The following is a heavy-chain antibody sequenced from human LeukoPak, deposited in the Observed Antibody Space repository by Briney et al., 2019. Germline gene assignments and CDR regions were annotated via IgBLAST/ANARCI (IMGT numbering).Heavy chain of an antibody. D-gene: IGHD4-23*01. Sequence: SETLSLTCTVSGGSISSSSFYWGWIRLPPGKGLEWIASVYYSGSSYYNPSLESRVTISVDTSKNQFSLKLNSVTAADMAVYYCARHYGGCVPGPLDYWGQGTLVTVSS. V-gene: IGHV4-39*01. J-gene: IGHJ4*02. CDR2: VYYSGSS. CDR3: ARHYGGCVPGPLDY. CDR1: GGSISSSSFY.